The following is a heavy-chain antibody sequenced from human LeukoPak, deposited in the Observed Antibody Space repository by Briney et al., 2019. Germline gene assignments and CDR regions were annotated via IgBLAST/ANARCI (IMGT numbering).Heavy chain of an antibody. Sequence: PGGSLRLSCTASGFTVSTHYMSWVRQAPGKGLEWVSVIYSDDSAYYADSVKGRFTISRDSSKSTVYLQMNSLRLEDTAVYYCARGYCSGTTCPTIDYWGQGTLVTVSS. J-gene: IGHJ4*02. CDR3: ARGYCSGTTCPTIDY. V-gene: IGHV3-53*01. CDR1: GFTVSTHY. CDR2: IYSDDSA. D-gene: IGHD2-2*01.